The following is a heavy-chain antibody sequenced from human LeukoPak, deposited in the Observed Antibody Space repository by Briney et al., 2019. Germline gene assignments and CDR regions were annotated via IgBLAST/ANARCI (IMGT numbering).Heavy chain of an antibody. V-gene: IGHV4-34*01. CDR3: ARDPGNNSGWDFDF. Sequence: PSETLSLTCAVYGGSFSGYYWTWIRQAPGKGLEWIGEINPSGRISYNPSLKSRLTISVDASKNQFSLKLSSVTAADTAIYYCARDPGNNSGWDFDFWGQGILVAVSS. D-gene: IGHD6-19*01. J-gene: IGHJ4*02. CDR2: INPSGRI. CDR1: GGSFSGYY.